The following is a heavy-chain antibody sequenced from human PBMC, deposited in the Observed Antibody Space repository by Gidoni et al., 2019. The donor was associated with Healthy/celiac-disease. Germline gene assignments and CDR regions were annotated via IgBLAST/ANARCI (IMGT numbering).Heavy chain of an antibody. D-gene: IGHD3-10*01. CDR1: GFSLSTSGVG. Sequence: QITLKESGPTLVKPTQTLTLTCTFSGFSLSTSGVGVGWIRQPPGKALEWLALIYWNDDKRYSPSLKSRLTITKDTSKNQVVLTMTNMDPVDTATYYCAHRGYKPSWFGEYAFDIWGQGTMVTVSS. V-gene: IGHV2-5*01. J-gene: IGHJ3*02. CDR3: AHRGYKPSWFGEYAFDI. CDR2: IYWNDDK.